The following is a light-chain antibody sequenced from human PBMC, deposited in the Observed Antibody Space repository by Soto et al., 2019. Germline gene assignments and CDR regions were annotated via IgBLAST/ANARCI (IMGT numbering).Light chain of an antibody. CDR3: HQHGGSPET. V-gene: IGKV3-20*01. CDR2: RAS. Sequence: EIVLTQSPGTLSLSPGERATLSCRASQSVSNNYVAWYQQKPGQAPRLLIFRASIKATGIPDRFSGGGSGTEFILTIRGLESEDSGIYHCHQHGGSPETFGQGTKLEIK. J-gene: IGKJ1*01. CDR1: QSVSNNY.